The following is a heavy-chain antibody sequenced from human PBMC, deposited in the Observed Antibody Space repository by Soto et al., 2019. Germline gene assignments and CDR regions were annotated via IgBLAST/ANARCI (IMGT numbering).Heavy chain of an antibody. V-gene: IGHV3-23*01. J-gene: IGHJ4*02. CDR2: ISGSGGST. Sequence: EVQLLESGGDLVQPGGSLRLACTASGFTFSSYAMNWVRQAPGKGLEWVSVISGSGGSTYYADSVKGRFTISRDNSKNTLYLQMNSLSAGDTAVYYCAKCDYYDTSGYSDSWGRGTLVTVSS. CDR3: AKCDYYDTSGYSDS. D-gene: IGHD3-22*01. CDR1: GFTFSSYA.